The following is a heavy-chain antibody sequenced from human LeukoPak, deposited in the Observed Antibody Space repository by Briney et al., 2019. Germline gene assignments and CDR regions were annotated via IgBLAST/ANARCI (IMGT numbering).Heavy chain of an antibody. CDR3: ARGGTAVARHWFDP. J-gene: IGHJ5*02. D-gene: IGHD5-18*01. Sequence: NPSETLSLTCTVSGGSISSYYWSWIRQPPGKGLEWIGYIYYSGSTNYNPSLKSRVTISVDTSKNQFSLKLSSVTAADTAVYYCARGGTAVARHWFDPWGQGTLVTVSS. CDR2: IYYSGST. V-gene: IGHV4-59*01. CDR1: GGSISSYY.